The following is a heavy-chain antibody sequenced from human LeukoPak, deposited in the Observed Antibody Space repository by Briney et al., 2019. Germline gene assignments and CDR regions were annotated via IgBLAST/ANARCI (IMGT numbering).Heavy chain of an antibody. CDR1: GFTFSSYG. CDR3: ARLLVVTAPFDY. V-gene: IGHV3-30*03. CDR2: ISYDGSNT. D-gene: IGHD2-21*02. Sequence: GRSLRLSCAASGFTFSSYGMHWVRQAPGKGLEWVAVISYDGSNTYYADSVKGRFTISRDNSKNTLYLQMNSLRAEDTAVYYCARLLVVTAPFDYWGQGTLVTVSS. J-gene: IGHJ4*02.